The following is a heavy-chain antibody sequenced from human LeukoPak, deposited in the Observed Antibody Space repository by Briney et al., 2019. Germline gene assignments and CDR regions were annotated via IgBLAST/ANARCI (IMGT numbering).Heavy chain of an antibody. D-gene: IGHD3-3*01. V-gene: IGHV4-59*01. CDR2: IYYSGST. CDR1: GGSISSYY. Sequence: PSETLSLTCTVSGGSISSYYWSWIRQPPGKGLEWIGCIYYSGSTNYNPSFKSRVTISVDTSKNQFSLKLSSVTAADTAVYYCATIFGVVRPMGYWGQGTLVTVSS. J-gene: IGHJ4*02. CDR3: ATIFGVVRPMGY.